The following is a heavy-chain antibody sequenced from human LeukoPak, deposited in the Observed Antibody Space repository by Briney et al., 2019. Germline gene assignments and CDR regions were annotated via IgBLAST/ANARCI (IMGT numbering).Heavy chain of an antibody. J-gene: IGHJ4*02. CDR2: IDWDDDK. CDR3: VRSKSTGYSSGWPFDY. V-gene: IGHV2-70*01. Sequence: TGPTLVNPPRTLTLTCTFSGFSLSTSGMCVSWIRQPPGKALEWLALIDWDDDKYYSTSLKTRPTISKDASKNQVVLTMTNMDPVDTATYYCVRSKSTGYSSGWPFDYWGQGTLVTVSS. CDR1: GFSLSTSGMC. D-gene: IGHD6-19*01.